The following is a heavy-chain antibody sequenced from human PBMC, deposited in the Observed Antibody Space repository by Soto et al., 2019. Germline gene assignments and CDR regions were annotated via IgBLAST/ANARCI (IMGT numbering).Heavy chain of an antibody. CDR1: GFTFSSYA. J-gene: IGHJ1*01. CDR3: ARDYRSSGWFQH. V-gene: IGHV3-30-3*01. CDR2: ISYDGSNK. D-gene: IGHD6-19*01. Sequence: GGSLRLSCAASGFTFSSYAMHWVRQAPGKGLEWVAVISYDGSNKYYADSVKGRFTISRDNSKNTLYLQMNSLRAEDTAVYYCARDYRSSGWFQHWGQGTLVTVSS.